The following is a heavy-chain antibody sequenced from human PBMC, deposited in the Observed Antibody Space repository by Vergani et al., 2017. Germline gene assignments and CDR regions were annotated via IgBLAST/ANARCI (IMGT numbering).Heavy chain of an antibody. CDR3: ASPNPGIAAASYAAWGVY. Sequence: QLQLQESGPGLVKPSETLSLTCTVSGGSISSSSYYWGWIRQPPGKGLEWIGSIYYSGSTYYNPSLKSRVTISVDTSKNQFSLKLSSVTAADTAVYYCASPNPGIAAASYAAWGVYWGQGTLVTVSS. CDR1: GGSISSSSYY. J-gene: IGHJ4*02. V-gene: IGHV4-39*01. CDR2: IYYSGST. D-gene: IGHD6-13*01.